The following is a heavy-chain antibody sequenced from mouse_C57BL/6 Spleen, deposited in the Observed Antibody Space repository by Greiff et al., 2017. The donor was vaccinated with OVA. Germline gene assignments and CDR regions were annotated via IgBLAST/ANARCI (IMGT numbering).Heavy chain of an antibody. CDR2: IYPGDGDT. CDR3: ARTTAQALFAY. CDR1: GYAFSSSW. Sequence: VQLQQSGPELVKPGASVKISCKASGYAFSSSWMNWVKQRPGKGLEWIGRIYPGDGDTNYNGKFKGKATLTADKSSSTAYMQLSSLTSEDSAVYFCARTTAQALFAYWGQGTLVTVSA. J-gene: IGHJ3*01. D-gene: IGHD3-2*02. V-gene: IGHV1-82*01.